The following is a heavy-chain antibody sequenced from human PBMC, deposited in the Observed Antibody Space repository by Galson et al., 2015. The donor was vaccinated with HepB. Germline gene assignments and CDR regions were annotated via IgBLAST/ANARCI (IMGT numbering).Heavy chain of an antibody. V-gene: IGHV3-21*01. Sequence: SLRLSCAASGFTFSSYSMNWVRQAPGKGLEWVSSIRSSSGYIYYADSVKGRFTISRDNAKNSLYLQMNSLRVEDTAVYYCARGVVDTAMVYYFDYWGQGTLSPSPQ. CDR2: IRSSSGYI. D-gene: IGHD5-18*01. CDR3: ARGVVDTAMVYYFDY. CDR1: GFTFSSYS. J-gene: IGHJ4*02.